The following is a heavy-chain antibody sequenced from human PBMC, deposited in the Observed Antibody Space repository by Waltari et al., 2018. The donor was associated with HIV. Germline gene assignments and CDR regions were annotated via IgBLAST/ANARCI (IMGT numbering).Heavy chain of an antibody. CDR1: GFPFSFYW. V-gene: IGHV3-7*01. CDR2: INQAGTER. J-gene: IGHJ4*02. Sequence: EVRLVESGGGWVQPGGSLTLPCETSGFPFSFYWLGWVRQAPGKGLEWVANINQAGTERHYVDSVRGRFTISRDNGKRSSFLQMNSLSVEDTAVYYCATTHGSGDFDNDFDYWGQGTLV. CDR3: ATTHGSGDFDNDFDY. D-gene: IGHD3-10*01.